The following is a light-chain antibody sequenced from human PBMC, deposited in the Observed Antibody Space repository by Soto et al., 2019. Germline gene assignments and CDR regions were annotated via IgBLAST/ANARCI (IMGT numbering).Light chain of an antibody. V-gene: IGKV3-20*01. J-gene: IGKJ1*01. CDR2: GAS. CDR1: QSLSSSQ. Sequence: EIVLTQSPGTLSLSPGERATLSCRASQSLSSSQLAWYQPKPGQAPRLLIHGASSRATGIPDRFSGSGSGTDFTLTISRLEPEDFAVYYCQQYGSSPTFGQGTKVDIK. CDR3: QQYGSSPT.